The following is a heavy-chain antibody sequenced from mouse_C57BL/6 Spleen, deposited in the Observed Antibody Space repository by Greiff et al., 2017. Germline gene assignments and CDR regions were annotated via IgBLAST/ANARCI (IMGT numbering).Heavy chain of an antibody. J-gene: IGHJ2*01. Sequence: QVQLKESGPELVRPGVSVKISCKGSGYTFTDYAMHWVKQSHAQSLEWIGFISPYYGDASYNQKFKDKATMTADKSSSTAYMELARLTSEDSAVYDCAAPGTRDYWGQGTTLTVSS. CDR1: GYTFTDYA. V-gene: IGHV1-67*01. CDR3: AAPGTRDY. D-gene: IGHD4-1*01. CDR2: ISPYYGDA.